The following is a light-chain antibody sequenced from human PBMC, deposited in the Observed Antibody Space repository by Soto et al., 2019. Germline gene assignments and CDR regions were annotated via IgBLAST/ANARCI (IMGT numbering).Light chain of an antibody. CDR2: EVS. V-gene: IGLV2-14*01. J-gene: IGLJ2*01. CDR1: SSDVGGYNY. Sequence: QSVLTQPASVSGSPGQSITISCTGTSSDVGGYNYVYWYQQHPGKAPKLMIYEVSNRPSGVSNRFSGSKSGNTASLTISGLQAEDEADYYCSSYTSSSTYVVFGRGTKLTVL. CDR3: SSYTSSSTYVV.